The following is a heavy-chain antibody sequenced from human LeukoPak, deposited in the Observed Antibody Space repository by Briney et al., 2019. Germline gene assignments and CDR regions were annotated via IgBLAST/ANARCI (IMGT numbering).Heavy chain of an antibody. Sequence: AGGSLRLSCAASGFTFSSYSMNWVRQGPGKGLDWVSYISSSSDTIYYAGSVKGRFTISRDNAKNSLYLQMNSLRDEDTAVYYCASPAPFFTVTTPTGYWGQGTLVTVSS. V-gene: IGHV3-48*02. CDR2: ISSSSDTI. CDR3: ASPAPFFTVTTPTGY. CDR1: GFTFSSYS. D-gene: IGHD4-17*01. J-gene: IGHJ4*02.